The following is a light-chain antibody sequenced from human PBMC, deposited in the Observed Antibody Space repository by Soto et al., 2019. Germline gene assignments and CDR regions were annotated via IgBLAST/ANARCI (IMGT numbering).Light chain of an antibody. CDR2: LGS. CDR1: QSLLYSNGYNY. Sequence: DIVMTQSPLSLPVTPGEPASISCRSSQSLLYSNGYNYLDWYLQKPGQSPQLLIYLGSNRASGVPDRFSGSGSGTDFPLKISRVEAEDVGVYYCMQTLQTPLTFGGGTRVEIK. V-gene: IGKV2-28*01. CDR3: MQTLQTPLT. J-gene: IGKJ4*01.